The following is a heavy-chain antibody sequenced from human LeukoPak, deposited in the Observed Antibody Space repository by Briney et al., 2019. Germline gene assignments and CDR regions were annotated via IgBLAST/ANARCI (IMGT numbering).Heavy chain of an antibody. CDR2: IYYSGST. D-gene: IGHD2-2*01. V-gene: IGHV4-31*03. Sequence: PSETLPLTCTVSGGSISSGGYYWSWIRQHPGKGLEWIGYIYYSGSTYYNPSLKSRVTISVDTSKNQFSLKLSSVTAADTAVYYCASIPGEGTAAATGYWGQGTLVTVSS. CDR3: ASIPGEGTAAATGY. CDR1: GGSISSGGYY. J-gene: IGHJ4*02.